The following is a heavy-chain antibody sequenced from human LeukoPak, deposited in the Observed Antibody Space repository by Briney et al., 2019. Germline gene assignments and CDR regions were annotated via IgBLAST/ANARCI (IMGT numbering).Heavy chain of an antibody. Sequence: SETLSLTCAVYGGSFSGYYWSWIRQPPGKGLEWIGEINHSGSTNYNPSLKSRVTISVDTSKNQFSLKLSSVTAADTAVYYCARQQIAVAGTGEGYWGQGTLVTVSS. CDR1: GGSFSGYY. CDR3: ARQQIAVAGTGEGY. D-gene: IGHD6-19*01. CDR2: INHSGST. J-gene: IGHJ4*02. V-gene: IGHV4-34*01.